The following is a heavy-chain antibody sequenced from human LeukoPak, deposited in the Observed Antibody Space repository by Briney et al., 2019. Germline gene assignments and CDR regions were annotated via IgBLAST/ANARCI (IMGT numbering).Heavy chain of an antibody. J-gene: IGHJ4*02. Sequence: ASVKVSCKASGYTFTSYYMHWVRQAPGQGLEWMGLINPSGGSTSYAQKFQGRVTMTRGTSTSTVYMELSSLRSEDTAVYYCARDPQGGAFSGSLAYWGQGTLVTVSS. D-gene: IGHD1-26*01. CDR1: GYTFTSYY. V-gene: IGHV1-46*01. CDR2: INPSGGST. CDR3: ARDPQGGAFSGSLAY.